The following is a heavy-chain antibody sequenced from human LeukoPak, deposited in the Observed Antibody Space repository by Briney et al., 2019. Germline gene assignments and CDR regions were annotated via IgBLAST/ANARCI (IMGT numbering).Heavy chain of an antibody. CDR3: ARGNSIAIFEGDIIPHRNNWFDP. J-gene: IGHJ5*02. CDR1: GYTFTSYD. CDR2: MNPNSGNT. Sequence: ASVKVSCKASGYTFTSYDINWVRQATGQGLEWMGRMNPNSGNTGYAQKFQGRVTMTRDTSISTAYMELSSLRSEDTAVYYCARGNSIAIFEGDIIPHRNNWFDPWGQGALVTVSS. V-gene: IGHV1-8*01. D-gene: IGHD3-3*01.